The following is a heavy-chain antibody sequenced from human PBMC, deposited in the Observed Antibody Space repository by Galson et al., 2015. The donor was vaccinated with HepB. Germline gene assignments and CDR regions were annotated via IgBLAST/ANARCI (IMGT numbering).Heavy chain of an antibody. V-gene: IGHV3-30-3*01. D-gene: IGHD6-13*01. CDR3: ARDSARWYGYYYGMDV. J-gene: IGHJ6*02. Sequence: SLRLSCAASGFTLSSYAIHWVRQAPGKGLEWVAAISNDGSNKYYADSVKGRFTISRDNSKNTLYLQMNSLRAEDTAVYYCARDSARWYGYYYGMDVWGQGTTVTVSS. CDR2: ISNDGSNK. CDR1: GFTLSSYA.